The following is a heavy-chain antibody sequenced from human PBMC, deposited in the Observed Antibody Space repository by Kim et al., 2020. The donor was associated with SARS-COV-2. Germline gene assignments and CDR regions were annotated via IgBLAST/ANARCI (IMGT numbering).Heavy chain of an antibody. J-gene: IGHJ6*02. CDR3: ATEDRKYDTLTGYYGHFSIDV. V-gene: IGHV4-31*03. D-gene: IGHD3-9*01. CDR1: GGSISSGAYYY. CDR2: INYFGNT. Sequence: SETLSLTCTVSGGSISSGAYYYWSWIRQNPGKGLEWIGYINYFGNTYYNPSLRSRITMSVDTSKNHFSLKVSSVTAADTAVYYCATEDRKYDTLTGYYGHFSIDVGGQGTTVTVSS.